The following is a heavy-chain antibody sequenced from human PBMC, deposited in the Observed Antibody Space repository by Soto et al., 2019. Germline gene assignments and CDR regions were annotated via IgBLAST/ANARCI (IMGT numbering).Heavy chain of an antibody. J-gene: IGHJ4*01. V-gene: IGHV3-23*01. Sequence: PGGSLRLSCAASGLTFSDYAMSWVRQAPGKGLEWVSTISGSGANTYYTDSEKGRFTISRDNSKSTRYLQMNSLRGEGTAIYYCAKTAAYAGSGSHYLLLDNWGQGTLVTISS. CDR3: AKTAAYAGSGSHYLLLDN. CDR1: GLTFSDYA. D-gene: IGHD3-10*01. CDR2: ISGSGANT.